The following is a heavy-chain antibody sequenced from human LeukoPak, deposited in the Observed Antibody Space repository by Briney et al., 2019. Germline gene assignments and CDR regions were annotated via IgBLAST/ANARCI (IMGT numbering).Heavy chain of an antibody. CDR3: ARDWDSSGPLCY. J-gene: IGHJ4*02. CDR1: GFTVSSTY. D-gene: IGHD6-19*01. V-gene: IGHV3-53*01. Sequence: GGSLRLSCAASGFTVSSTYMTWVRQAPGKGLEWVSVIYTSGRTYYADSVKGRFTISRDNSMNTLYLQMNTLRVEDTAVYYCARDWDSSGPLCYWGQGTLVTVSS. CDR2: IYTSGRT.